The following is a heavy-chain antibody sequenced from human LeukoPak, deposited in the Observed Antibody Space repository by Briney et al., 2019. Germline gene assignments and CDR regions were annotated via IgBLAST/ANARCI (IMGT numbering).Heavy chain of an antibody. CDR2: IKQDGSEQ. Sequence: GGSLRLSCVGSGFSFSSYWMAWVRQAPGKGLEWVASIKQDGSEQRYVDSVKGRFTISRDNAKNSLFLQMNRLGAEDTAVYYCTTSPNPFHMWGQGTKVTVS. CDR3: TTSPNPFHM. V-gene: IGHV3-7*01. CDR1: GFSFSSYW. J-gene: IGHJ3*02.